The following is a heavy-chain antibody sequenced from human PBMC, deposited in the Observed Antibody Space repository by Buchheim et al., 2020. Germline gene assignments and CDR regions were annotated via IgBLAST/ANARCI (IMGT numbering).Heavy chain of an antibody. CDR2: IYHSGST. D-gene: IGHD2-15*01. Sequence: QVQLQESGPGLVKPSGTLSLTCAVSGGSISSSNWWSWVRQPPGKGLEWIGEIYHSGSTNYNPSLKSRVTISEDKSKNQFSLKLSSVTAADTAVYYCARAPIVVVVAATLEVPYYFDYWGQGTL. J-gene: IGHJ4*02. V-gene: IGHV4-4*02. CDR1: GGSISSSNW. CDR3: ARAPIVVVVAATLEVPYYFDY.